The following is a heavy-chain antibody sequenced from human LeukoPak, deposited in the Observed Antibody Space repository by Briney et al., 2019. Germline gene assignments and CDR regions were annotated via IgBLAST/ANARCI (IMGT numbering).Heavy chain of an antibody. J-gene: IGHJ1*01. D-gene: IGHD3-10*01. Sequence: GGSLRLSCAASGFTFSSYAMSWVRQAPGKGLEWVANIKQDGSEKYYADSVKGRFTISRDNSKNTLYLQMNSLRAEDTAVYYCAKGTYGSGSFIYPQYFQHWGQGTLVTVSS. CDR3: AKGTYGSGSFIYPQYFQH. CDR1: GFTFSSYA. V-gene: IGHV3-7*01. CDR2: IKQDGSEK.